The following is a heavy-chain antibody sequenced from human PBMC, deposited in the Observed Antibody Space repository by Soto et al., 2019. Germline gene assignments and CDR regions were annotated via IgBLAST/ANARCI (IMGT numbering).Heavy chain of an antibody. CDR2: ISTSGSTL. J-gene: IGHJ2*01. D-gene: IGHD1-1*01. CDR3: VRISVRSRAIRTAPGRWYFDL. Sequence: QVQLVESGGGLVKPGGSLRLSCAASGFSFSDYYMSWIRQAPGKGLEWISYISTSGSTLFYADSVKGRFTISRDNARNSLYLQISSLRAEDTAVYYCVRISVRSRAIRTAPGRWYFDLWGRGALATVSS. V-gene: IGHV3-11*01. CDR1: GFSFSDYY.